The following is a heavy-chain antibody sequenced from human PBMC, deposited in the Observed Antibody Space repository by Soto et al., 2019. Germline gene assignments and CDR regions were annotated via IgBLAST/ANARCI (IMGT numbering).Heavy chain of an antibody. J-gene: IGHJ4*02. D-gene: IGHD2-15*01. Sequence: QPGGSLRLSCAASGFTFSSYEMNWVRQAPGKGLEWVSYISSSGSTIYYADSVKGRFTISRDNAKNSLYLQMNSLRAEDTAVYYCARGLKTFIGYYFDYWGQGTLVTVSS. CDR1: GFTFSSYE. CDR3: ARGLKTFIGYYFDY. CDR2: ISSSGSTI. V-gene: IGHV3-48*03.